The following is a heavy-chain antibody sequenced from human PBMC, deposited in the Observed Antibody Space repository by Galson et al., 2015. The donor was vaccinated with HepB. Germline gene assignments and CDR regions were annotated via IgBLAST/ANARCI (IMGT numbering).Heavy chain of an antibody. D-gene: IGHD3-10*01. V-gene: IGHV3-33*08. J-gene: IGHJ4*02. Sequence: SLRLSCAASGFTFSSYGMHWVRQAPGKGLEWVAVIWYDGSNKYYADSVKGRFTISRDNSKNTLYLQMNSLRAEDTAVYYCARVSGSGSDSDYWGQGTLVTVSS. CDR2: IWYDGSNK. CDR1: GFTFSSYG. CDR3: ARVSGSGSDSDY.